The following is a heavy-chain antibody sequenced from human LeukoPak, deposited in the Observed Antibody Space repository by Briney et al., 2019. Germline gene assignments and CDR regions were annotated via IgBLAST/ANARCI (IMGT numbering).Heavy chain of an antibody. J-gene: IGHJ5*02. Sequence: SGPTLVNPTQTLTLTCTFSGFSLNTHGVGVGWIRQPPGKALEWLALIFWDDDKRYSPSLRRRLTITKDTSKNQVGLTMTNMDPVDTATYYCARGRGYCSGGSCYSGGWFDPWGQGTLVTVSS. CDR1: GFSLNTHGVG. CDR2: IFWDDDK. CDR3: ARGRGYCSGGSCYSGGWFDP. D-gene: IGHD2-15*01. V-gene: IGHV2-5*02.